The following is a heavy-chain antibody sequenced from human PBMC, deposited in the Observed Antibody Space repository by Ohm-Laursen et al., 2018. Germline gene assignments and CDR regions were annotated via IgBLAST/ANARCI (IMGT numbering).Heavy chain of an antibody. V-gene: IGHV2-26*01. CDR2: IFSNDEK. CDR1: GLSLSTARMG. Sequence: TQTLTLTCTVSGLSLSTARMGVSWIRQPPGKALEWLAHIFSNDEKSYSTSLKSRLTISKDTSKSQVVLTMTNMDPVDTATYYCARATRCGGDCYDGFDTWGQGTMVTVSS. D-gene: IGHD2-21*02. J-gene: IGHJ3*02. CDR3: ARATRCGGDCYDGFDT.